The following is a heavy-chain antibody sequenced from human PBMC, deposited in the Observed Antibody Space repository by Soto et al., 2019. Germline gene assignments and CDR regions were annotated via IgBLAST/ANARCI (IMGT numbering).Heavy chain of an antibody. Sequence: SETLSLTCAVSGGSISSGNLWSWVRQSPRKGLEWIGEISHSGNTNHNPSLKSRVTISIDKSKNQFSLKLSSVTAADTAVYYCASYDSSGYYYVGYGMDVWGQGTTVTVSS. D-gene: IGHD3-22*01. CDR3: ASYDSSGYYYVGYGMDV. V-gene: IGHV4-4*02. CDR1: GGSISSGNL. CDR2: ISHSGNT. J-gene: IGHJ6*02.